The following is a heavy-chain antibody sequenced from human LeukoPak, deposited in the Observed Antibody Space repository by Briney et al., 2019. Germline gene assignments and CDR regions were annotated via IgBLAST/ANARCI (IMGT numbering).Heavy chain of an antibody. Sequence: SETLSLTCTVSGGSISSYYWSWIRQPAGKGLEWIGRIYTSGSTNYNPSLKSRVTMSVDTSKNQFSLKLSSVTAADTAVYYCARDAPVGASSEDYFDYWGRGTLVTVSS. J-gene: IGHJ4*02. CDR3: ARDAPVGASSEDYFDY. V-gene: IGHV4-4*07. D-gene: IGHD1-26*01. CDR2: IYTSGST. CDR1: GGSISSYY.